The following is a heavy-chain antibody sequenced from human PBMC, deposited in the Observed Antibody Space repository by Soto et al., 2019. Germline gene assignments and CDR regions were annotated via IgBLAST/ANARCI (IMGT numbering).Heavy chain of an antibody. CDR3: AKDLIAAAGTSGKNVGGLYYYYGMDV. V-gene: IGHV3-23*01. CDR2: ISGSGGST. J-gene: IGHJ6*02. D-gene: IGHD6-13*01. CDR1: GFTFSSYA. Sequence: GGSLRLSCAASGFTFSSYAMSWVRQAPGKGLEWVSAISGSGGSTYYADSVKGRFTISRDNSKNTLYLQMNSLRAEDTAVYYCAKDLIAAAGTSGKNVGGLYYYYGMDVWGQGTTVTVSS.